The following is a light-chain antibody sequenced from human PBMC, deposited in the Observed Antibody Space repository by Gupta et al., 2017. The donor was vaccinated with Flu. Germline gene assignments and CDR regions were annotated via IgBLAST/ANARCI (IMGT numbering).Light chain of an antibody. CDR1: QSVRGAS. Sequence: IVLTQSPGPLSLSPGEGSTLSCRASQSVRGASLAWYQQKPGQALRLLVYGASNRATGIPDRFSASGSGTDFTLTISRLEPEDFAVYYCQQYDDTPPWTFGQGTKVEIK. V-gene: IGKV3-20*01. J-gene: IGKJ1*01. CDR3: QQYDDTPPWT. CDR2: GAS.